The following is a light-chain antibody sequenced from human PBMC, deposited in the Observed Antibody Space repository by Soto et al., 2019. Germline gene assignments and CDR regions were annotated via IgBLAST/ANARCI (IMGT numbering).Light chain of an antibody. CDR2: DAS. CDR3: QQFNSYFLIT. Sequence: AIQLTQSPSSLSASVGDRVTITCRASQGIRSALAWYQQKPGKVPSLLIYDASSVESGVPSRFSGSGSGTHFTLTISSLQPEDLATYYCQQFNSYFLITFGQGTRLEIK. V-gene: IGKV1-13*02. J-gene: IGKJ5*01. CDR1: QGIRSA.